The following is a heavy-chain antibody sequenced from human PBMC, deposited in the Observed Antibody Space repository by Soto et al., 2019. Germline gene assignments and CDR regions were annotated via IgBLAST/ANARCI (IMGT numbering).Heavy chain of an antibody. CDR2: IIPMFGTP. J-gene: IGHJ4*02. D-gene: IGHD5-12*01. Sequence: SVKGSCKTCGVAFNRQDMRLVRQAPGQGLEWMGGIIPMFGTPHYAEKFQDRVTITADESTGTAYLELSSLTSEDTAVYYCATSEGRDGYSFDYWGQGTLVTAPQ. CDR1: GVAFNRQD. CDR3: ATSEGRDGYSFDY. V-gene: IGHV1-69*13.